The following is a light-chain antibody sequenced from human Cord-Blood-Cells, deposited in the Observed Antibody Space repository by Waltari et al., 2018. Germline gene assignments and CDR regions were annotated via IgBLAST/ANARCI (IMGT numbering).Light chain of an antibody. J-gene: IGKJ4*01. CDR2: AAS. CDR1: QSISSY. V-gene: IGKV1-39*01. CDR3: QQSYSTPRT. Sequence: DIQMTQSPSSLSASVGHRVTITCRASQSISSYLNWYQQKPGKAPKLLIYAASSLQSGVPSRISGSGSGKDFTLTISSLQPEDFATYYCQQSYSTPRTFGGGTKVEIK.